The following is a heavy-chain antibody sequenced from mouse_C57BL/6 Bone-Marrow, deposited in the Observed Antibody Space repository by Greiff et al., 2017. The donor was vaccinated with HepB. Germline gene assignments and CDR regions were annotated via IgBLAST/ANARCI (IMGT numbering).Heavy chain of an antibody. CDR2: IDPENGDT. J-gene: IGHJ2*01. Sequence: VQLQQSGAELVRPGASVKLSCTASGFNIKDDYMHWVKQRPEQGLEWIGWIDPENGDTEYASKFQGKGTITADTSSNTAYLQLSSLTSEDTAVYYCTTDLFDYWGQGTTLTVSS. CDR3: TTDLFDY. V-gene: IGHV14-4*01. CDR1: GFNIKDDY.